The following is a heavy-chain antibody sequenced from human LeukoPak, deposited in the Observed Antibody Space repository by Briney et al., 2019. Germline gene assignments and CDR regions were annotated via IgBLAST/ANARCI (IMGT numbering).Heavy chain of an antibody. Sequence: WASVKVSCKASGYTFTYYYIYWVRQAPGQGLEWMGLINPSGGSTRYAQNFQGRVTMTRGTSTSTVSMELSSLRSEDTAMYCCARGPYSSGWYGLDYWGQGTLVTVSS. J-gene: IGHJ4*02. CDR2: INPSGGST. D-gene: IGHD6-19*01. CDR1: GYTFTYYY. V-gene: IGHV1-46*01. CDR3: ARGPYSSGWYGLDY.